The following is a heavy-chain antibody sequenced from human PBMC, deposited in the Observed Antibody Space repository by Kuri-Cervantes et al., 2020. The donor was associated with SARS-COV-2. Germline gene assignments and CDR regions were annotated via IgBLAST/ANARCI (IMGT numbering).Heavy chain of an antibody. CDR3: AKNRRIYDFIVSASFDY. D-gene: IGHD3/OR15-3a*01. V-gene: IGHV3-30*18. CDR1: GFTFRTYG. J-gene: IGHJ4*01. CDR2: VSYGGGLK. Sequence: GGSLRLSCEASGFTFRTYGMNWVRQGPGKGLEWVSVVSYGGGLKYSADSVKGRCTVSRDNSKKTLYLQMNSLRGEDTAVYYCAKNRRIYDFIVSASFDYWGQGTWVTCYS.